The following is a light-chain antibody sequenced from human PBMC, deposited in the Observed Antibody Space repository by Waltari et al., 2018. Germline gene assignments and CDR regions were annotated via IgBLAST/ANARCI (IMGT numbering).Light chain of an antibody. CDR1: QSISSW. J-gene: IGKJ2*01. CDR3: QQYNSYLRT. Sequence: DIQMTQSPSTLSASVGDRVTLTCRASQSISSWLAWYQQKPGKAPKLLIYKASSLESGVPSRFSGSGSGTEFTLTISSLQPDDFATYYCQQYNSYLRTFGQGTKLEIK. CDR2: KAS. V-gene: IGKV1-5*03.